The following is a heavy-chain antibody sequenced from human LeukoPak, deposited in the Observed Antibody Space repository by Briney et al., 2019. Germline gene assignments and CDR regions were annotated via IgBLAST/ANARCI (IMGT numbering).Heavy chain of an antibody. CDR3: ARAPRSYALYSGSYWSAFDI. CDR2: IIPIFGTA. Sequence: SVKVSCKASGGTFSSYAISWVRQAPGQGLEWMGRIIPIFGTANYAQKFQGRVTITTDESTSTAYMELSSLRSEDTAVYYCARAPRSYALYSGSYWSAFDIWSQGTMVTVSS. CDR1: GGTFSSYA. J-gene: IGHJ3*02. D-gene: IGHD1-26*01. V-gene: IGHV1-69*05.